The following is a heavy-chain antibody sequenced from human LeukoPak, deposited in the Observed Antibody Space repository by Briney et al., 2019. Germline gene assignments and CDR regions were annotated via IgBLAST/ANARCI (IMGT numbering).Heavy chain of an antibody. Sequence: ASVKVSFTASGYTFTSYAMHWVRQAPGQRLEWMGWINAGNGNTKYSQKFQGRVTITRDTSASTAYMELSSLRSEDTAVYYCARDSNYYGSGSLDYWGQGTLVTVSS. CDR3: ARDSNYYGSGSLDY. CDR2: INAGNGNT. CDR1: GYTFTSYA. D-gene: IGHD3-10*01. J-gene: IGHJ4*02. V-gene: IGHV1-3*01.